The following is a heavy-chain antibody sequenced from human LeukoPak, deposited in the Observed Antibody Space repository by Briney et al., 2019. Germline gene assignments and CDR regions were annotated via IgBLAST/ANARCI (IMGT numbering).Heavy chain of an antibody. CDR3: AREIRFLAGDDWFDP. D-gene: IGHD3-3*01. CDR2: IIPIFGTA. CDR1: GGTFSSYA. J-gene: IGHJ5*02. Sequence: GASVKVSCKASGGTFSSYAISWVRQASGQGLEWMGGIIPIFGTANYAQKFQGRVTITAGESTSTAYMELSSLRSEDTAVYYCAREIRFLAGDDWFDPWGQGTLVTVSS. V-gene: IGHV1-69*13.